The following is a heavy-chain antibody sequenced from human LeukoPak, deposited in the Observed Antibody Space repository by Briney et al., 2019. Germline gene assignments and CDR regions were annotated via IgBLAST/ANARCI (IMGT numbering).Heavy chain of an antibody. J-gene: IGHJ6*03. D-gene: IGHD2-8*01. V-gene: IGHV1-8*01. CDR2: MNPNSGNT. CDR1: GYTFTSYD. CDR3: ARAVRYAIHDYYYYYYMDV. Sequence: ASVKVSCKASGYTFTSYDINWVRQATGQGLGWKGWMNPNSGNTGYAQKFQGRVTMTRNTSISTAYMELSSQRSEDTAVYYCARAVRYAIHDYYYYYYMDVWGKGTTVTVSS.